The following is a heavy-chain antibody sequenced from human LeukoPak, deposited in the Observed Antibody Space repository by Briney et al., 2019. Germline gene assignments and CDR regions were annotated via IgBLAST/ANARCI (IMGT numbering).Heavy chain of an antibody. D-gene: IGHD4-11*01. J-gene: IGHJ4*02. V-gene: IGHV3-23*05. CDR3: ARSVPDYTRFDF. CDR2: FKTNYNQV. Sequence: PGGSLRLSCVASGFTFSDYAMNWVRQAPGKGLEWVSTFKTNYNQVYYAESVRGRFTNSTDNSKNTAYLQMNSLRVEDTALYYCARSVPDYTRFDFWGQGALVTVSS. CDR1: GFTFSDYA.